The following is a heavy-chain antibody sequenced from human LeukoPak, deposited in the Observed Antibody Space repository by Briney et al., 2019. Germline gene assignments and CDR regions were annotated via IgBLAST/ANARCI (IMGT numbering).Heavy chain of an antibody. V-gene: IGHV1-69*13. CDR3: ARDEDCSSTSCYTPPSRNWFDP. D-gene: IGHD2-2*02. CDR1: GGTFSSYA. J-gene: IGHJ5*02. CDR2: IIPIFGTA. Sequence: SVKVSCKASGGTFSSYAISWVRQAPGQRLEWMGGIIPIFGTANYAQKFQGRVTITADESTSTAYMELSSLRSEDTAVYYCARDEDCSSTSCYTPPSRNWFDPWGQGTLVTVSS.